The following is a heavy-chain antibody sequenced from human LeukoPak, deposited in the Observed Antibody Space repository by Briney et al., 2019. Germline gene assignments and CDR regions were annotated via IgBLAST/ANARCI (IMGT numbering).Heavy chain of an antibody. Sequence: PGGSLRLSCAASGFTFSSYGMHWVRQAPGKGLEWVAVISYDGSNKYYADSVKGRFTISRDNSKNTLYLQMNSLRAEDTAVYYCARDTPEQLWLYPDEEGNNFDYWGQGTLVTVSS. D-gene: IGHD5-18*01. V-gene: IGHV3-30*03. J-gene: IGHJ4*02. CDR3: ARDTPEQLWLYPDEEGNNFDY. CDR2: ISYDGSNK. CDR1: GFTFSSYG.